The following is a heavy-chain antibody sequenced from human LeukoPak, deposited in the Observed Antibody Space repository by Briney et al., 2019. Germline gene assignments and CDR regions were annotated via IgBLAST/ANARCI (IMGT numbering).Heavy chain of an antibody. Sequence: ASETLSLTCTVSGGSISSYYWSWIRQPPGKGLEWIGYIYYSGSTNYNPSLKSRVTISVDTSKNQFSLKLSSVTAADTAVYYCARDYYDSRGEAFDIWGQGTMVTVSS. D-gene: IGHD3-22*01. V-gene: IGHV4-59*01. CDR2: IYYSGST. J-gene: IGHJ3*02. CDR3: ARDYYDSRGEAFDI. CDR1: GGSISSYY.